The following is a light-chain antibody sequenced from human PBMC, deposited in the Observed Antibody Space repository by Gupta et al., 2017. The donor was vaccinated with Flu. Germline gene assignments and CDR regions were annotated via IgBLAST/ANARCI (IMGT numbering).Light chain of an antibody. Sequence: SSSNNGGPYVSGYQQLPRTAPKLPIYEDDKPPPGIPDRFSASNSGTTAPLDTPGLQAWDEADYFCGTWDRSLSAGGFGGGTRLTVL. J-gene: IGLJ3*02. CDR3: GTWDRSLSAGG. CDR1: SSNNGGPY. CDR2: EDD. V-gene: IGLV1-51*02.